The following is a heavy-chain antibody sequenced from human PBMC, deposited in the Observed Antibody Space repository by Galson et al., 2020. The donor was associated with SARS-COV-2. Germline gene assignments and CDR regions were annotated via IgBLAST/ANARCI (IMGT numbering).Heavy chain of an antibody. V-gene: IGHV1-3*01. CDR3: ARVAVALGYWFDP. D-gene: IGHD6-19*01. Sequence: ASVKVYCKASGYTFTSYAMHWVRQAPGQRLEWMGWINAGNGNTKYSQKFQGRVTITRDTSASTAYMELSSLRSEDTAVYYCARVAVALGYWFDPWGQGTLVTVSS. J-gene: IGHJ5*02. CDR2: INAGNGNT. CDR1: GYTFTSYA.